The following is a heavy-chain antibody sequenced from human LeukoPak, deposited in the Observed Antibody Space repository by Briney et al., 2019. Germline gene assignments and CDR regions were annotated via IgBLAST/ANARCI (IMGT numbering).Heavy chain of an antibody. CDR2: ISGTADNK. V-gene: IGHV3-23*01. D-gene: IGHD6-13*01. CDR3: AKDPRRSWGGYMDV. CDR1: GFTFNSYA. J-gene: IGHJ6*03. Sequence: PGGSLRLSCAASGFTFNSYAMTWVRQAAGKGLEWVSAISGTADNKYYADSVKGRFTISRDNSKNTLYLQMNSLRAEDTAIYYCAKDPRRSWGGYMDVWGKGTTVTVSS.